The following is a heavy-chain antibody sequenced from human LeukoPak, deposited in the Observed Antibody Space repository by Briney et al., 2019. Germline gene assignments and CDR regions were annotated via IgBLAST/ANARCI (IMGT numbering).Heavy chain of an antibody. Sequence: SVKVSCKASGSTFTSSAMQWVRQARGQRLEWIGWIVVGSGNTNYAQKFQERVTITRDMSTSTAYMELSSLRSEDTAVYYCARDSRPQHYYDSSGHDDAFDIWGQGTMVTVSS. V-gene: IGHV1-58*02. CDR1: GSTFTSSA. D-gene: IGHD3-22*01. CDR2: IVVGSGNT. J-gene: IGHJ3*02. CDR3: ARDSRPQHYYDSSGHDDAFDI.